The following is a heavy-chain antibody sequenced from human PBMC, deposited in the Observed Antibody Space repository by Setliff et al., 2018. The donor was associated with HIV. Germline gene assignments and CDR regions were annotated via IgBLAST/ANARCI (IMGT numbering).Heavy chain of an antibody. D-gene: IGHD6-19*01. CDR1: GGSISGYY. Sequence: PSETLSLTCTVSGGSISGYYWSWIRQPPGKGLEWIGDIYYSGMTNYNPTLQSRVTISLDTSKNQFSLKVNSVTAADTAVYYCARDGRYSFDYWGQGTMVTVSS. J-gene: IGHJ4*02. V-gene: IGHV4-59*01. CDR2: IYYSGMT. CDR3: ARDGRYSFDY.